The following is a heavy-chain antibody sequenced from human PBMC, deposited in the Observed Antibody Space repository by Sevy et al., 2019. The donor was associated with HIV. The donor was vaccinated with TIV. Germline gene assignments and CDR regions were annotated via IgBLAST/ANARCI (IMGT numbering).Heavy chain of an antibody. Sequence: SETLSLTCTVSGGSISISSYYWGWIRQPSGKELEWIGSFYYSESTYYNPSLKSRVTISVDTSKTQFSLKLGSVTAADTAVYYCAGAFRAVAGSYYFDYWGQGTLVTVSS. D-gene: IGHD6-19*01. CDR2: FYYSEST. J-gene: IGHJ4*02. CDR1: GGSISISSYY. V-gene: IGHV4-39*01. CDR3: AGAFRAVAGSYYFDY.